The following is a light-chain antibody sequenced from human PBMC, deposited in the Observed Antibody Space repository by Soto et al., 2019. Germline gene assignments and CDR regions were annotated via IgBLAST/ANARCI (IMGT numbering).Light chain of an antibody. Sequence: QSVQSQPPSVSGAPGQRITISCTGSSSNIGANYDVHWYRQVPGTAPKLLMSGDNNRPSGVADRFSGSKSGTSASLAITRLQAEDEADYYCQSYDSSLNRVFGTGTKVTVL. V-gene: IGLV1-40*01. CDR1: SSNIGANYD. CDR3: QSYDSSLNRV. J-gene: IGLJ1*01. CDR2: GDN.